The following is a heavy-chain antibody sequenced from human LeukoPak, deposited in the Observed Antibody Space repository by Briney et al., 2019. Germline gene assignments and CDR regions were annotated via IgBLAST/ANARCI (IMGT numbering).Heavy chain of an antibody. CDR1: GWSFIGYY. D-gene: IGHD2-15*01. V-gene: IGHV4-34*01. CDR2: INHSGST. J-gene: IGHJ6*02. Sequence: SETLSLTCAVYGWSFIGYYWSWIRQPPGKGLEWIGEINHSGSTNYNPSLKSRVTISVDTSKNQFSLKLSSVTAADTAVYYCARGLGCSGGSCYPNWYYGMDVWGQGTTVTVSS. CDR3: ARGLGCSGGSCYPNWYYGMDV.